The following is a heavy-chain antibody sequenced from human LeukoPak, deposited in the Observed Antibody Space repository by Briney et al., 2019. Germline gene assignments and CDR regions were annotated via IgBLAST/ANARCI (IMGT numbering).Heavy chain of an antibody. V-gene: IGHV3-23*01. Sequence: GGSPRLSCAASGFTFSSYAMSWVRQAPGKGLEWVSAISGSGGSTYYADSVKGRFTISRDNSKNTLYLQMNSLRAEDTAVYYCAKDFAVVTPPMALLDWWGQGTLVTVSS. CDR3: AKDFAVVTPPMALLDW. D-gene: IGHD4-23*01. CDR1: GFTFSSYA. CDR2: ISGSGGST. J-gene: IGHJ4*02.